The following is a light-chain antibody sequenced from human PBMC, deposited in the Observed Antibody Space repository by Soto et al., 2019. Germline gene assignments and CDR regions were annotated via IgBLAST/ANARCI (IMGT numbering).Light chain of an antibody. J-gene: IGKJ1*01. CDR1: QSLLHSNGYNY. CDR2: LVS. V-gene: IGKV2-28*01. CDR3: MQALQTPWT. Sequence: DIVMTQSPLSLPVTPGEPASISCRSSQSLLHSNGYNYLDWYLQKPGQSPQLLIYLVSVRASGVTDRFSGSGSGTDFTLRISRVEDEDVGVYYCMQALQTPWTFGQGTKVEIK.